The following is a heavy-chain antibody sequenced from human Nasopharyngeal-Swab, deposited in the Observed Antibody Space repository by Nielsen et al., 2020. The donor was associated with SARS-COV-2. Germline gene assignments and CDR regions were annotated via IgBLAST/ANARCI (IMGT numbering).Heavy chain of an antibody. CDR1: GWSLDGYY. D-gene: IGHD3-22*01. V-gene: IGHV4-34*01. CDR2: INHSGST. CDR3: ARGSTMNGYYGMDV. Sequence: SETLSLTCAGYGWSLDGYYWSWIRGSPGKVRDRSGEINHSGSTNYNPSLKSRVTISVDTSKTQFSLKLSSVTAADTAVYYCARGSTMNGYYGMDVWGQGTTVTVSS. J-gene: IGHJ6*02.